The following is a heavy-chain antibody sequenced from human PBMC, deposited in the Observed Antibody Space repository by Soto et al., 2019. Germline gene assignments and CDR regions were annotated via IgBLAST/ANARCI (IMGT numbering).Heavy chain of an antibody. D-gene: IGHD1-1*01. V-gene: IGHV3-21*01. CDR3: VRGDDRVD. J-gene: IGHJ4*02. CDR1: GFIFSSFT. CDR2: ISKSSSLI. Sequence: GGSLRLSCVGSGFIFSSFTMTWVRQAPGMGLQYLASISKSSSLIYYADSVRGRFIISRDNSKDSVFLQMYSLIAEDTAMYYCVRGDDRVDWGQGTLVTVSS.